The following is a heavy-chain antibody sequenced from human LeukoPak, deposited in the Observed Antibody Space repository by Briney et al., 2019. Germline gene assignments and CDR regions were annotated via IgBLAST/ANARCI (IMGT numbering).Heavy chain of an antibody. J-gene: IGHJ3*02. CDR2: ISGSGGST. CDR1: GFTFSSYA. Sequence: GGSLRLTCAASGFTFSSYAMSWVRQAPGKGLEWVSAISGSGGSTYYADSVKGRFTISRDNSKNTLYLQMNSLRAEDTAVYYCAKAPGEDWELPAFDIWGQGTMVTVSS. CDR3: AKAPGEDWELPAFDI. D-gene: IGHD1-26*01. V-gene: IGHV3-23*01.